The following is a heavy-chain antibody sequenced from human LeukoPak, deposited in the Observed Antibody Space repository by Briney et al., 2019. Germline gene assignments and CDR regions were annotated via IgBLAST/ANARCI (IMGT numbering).Heavy chain of an antibody. CDR3: SSHVSGAAGGR. V-gene: IGHV4-34*01. CDR1: GGSVRDNY. CDR2: IHHSGST. Sequence: SETLSLTCAVYGGSVRDNYWSWIRQPPGKGLEWIAEIHHSGSTKYNPSLKSRVTISMDTSKNQFSLKLNSMTAADTAVYYCSSHVSGAAGGRWGPGTLVPVSS. J-gene: IGHJ4*01. D-gene: IGHD6-13*01.